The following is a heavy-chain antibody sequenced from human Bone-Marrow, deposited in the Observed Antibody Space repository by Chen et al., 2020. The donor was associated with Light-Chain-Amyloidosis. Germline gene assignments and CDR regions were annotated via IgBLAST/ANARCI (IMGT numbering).Heavy chain of an antibody. D-gene: IGHD3-9*01. Sequence: EVQLVESGGGLLQRGGSLRLSCAASGFAFSSYAMSWVRQAPGKGLEWVATISGRGGSRFDGDSVMSLRTISRDNSKSALCLRMNSLRAEDTAVYYCAKEISYDDILPGYPDDAFDIWGQGTMVTVSS. CDR1: GFAFSSYA. CDR3: AKEISYDDILPGYPDDAFDI. J-gene: IGHJ3*02. V-gene: IGHV3-23*04. CDR2: ISGRGGSR.